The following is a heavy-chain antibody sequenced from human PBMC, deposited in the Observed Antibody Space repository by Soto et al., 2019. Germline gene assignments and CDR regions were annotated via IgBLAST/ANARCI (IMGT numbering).Heavy chain of an antibody. CDR3: ARGGGAAAAY. J-gene: IGHJ4*02. Sequence: EAQLVQSGGGLVQPGGSLQLSCAASGFTFGGSPVHWVRQASGKGLEWVGRIRSDSASSAIAYAASVRGRFTLSSDSSKNRLYLQMNRLRAEDTAVYYCARGGGAAAAYWGPGTLVTVSS. V-gene: IGHV3-73*01. D-gene: IGHD6-13*01. CDR1: GFTFGGSP. CDR2: IRSDSASSAI.